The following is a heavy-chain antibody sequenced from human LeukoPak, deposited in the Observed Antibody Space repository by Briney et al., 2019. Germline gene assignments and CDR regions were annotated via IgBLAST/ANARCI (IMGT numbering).Heavy chain of an antibody. CDR1: GFTFSSYA. CDR2: ISGSGGST. J-gene: IGHJ4*02. V-gene: IGHV3-23*01. Sequence: PTGGSLRLSCAASGFTFSSYAMSWVRQAPGKGLEWVSAISGSGGSTYYADSVKGRFTISRDNSKNTLYLQMDSLRAEDTAVYYCAKNWGLYDILTGYPFDYWGQGTLVTVSS. D-gene: IGHD3-9*01. CDR3: AKNWGLYDILTGYPFDY.